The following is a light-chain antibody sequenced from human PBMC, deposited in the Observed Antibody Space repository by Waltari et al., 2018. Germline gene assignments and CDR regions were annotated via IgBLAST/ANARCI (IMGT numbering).Light chain of an antibody. CDR1: SSDVGAYNH. Sequence: QSALTQTASVSGSPGQSITISCTGTSSDVGAYNHVSWYQQNPGKAPKVMIYDVSNRPSGVSNRFSGSKSGNMASLSISGLQAEDEADYYCSSFTTSSTYVFGTGTKVTVL. CDR3: SSFTTSSTYV. V-gene: IGLV2-14*03. CDR2: DVS. J-gene: IGLJ1*01.